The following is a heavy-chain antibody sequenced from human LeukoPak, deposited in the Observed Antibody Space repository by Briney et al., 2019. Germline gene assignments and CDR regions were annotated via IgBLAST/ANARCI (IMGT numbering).Heavy chain of an antibody. CDR1: GFTFSSYS. V-gene: IGHV3-48*01. Sequence: GGSLRLSCAASGFTFSSYSMSWVRQAPGKGLEWLSYISSTGAIYYADSVQGRFTISRDNARNSLYLQMNSLRAEDTAAYYCARGSGSDYGDCFDYWGQGTLVTVSS. CDR3: ARGSGSDYGDCFDY. J-gene: IGHJ4*02. CDR2: ISSTGAI. D-gene: IGHD4-17*01.